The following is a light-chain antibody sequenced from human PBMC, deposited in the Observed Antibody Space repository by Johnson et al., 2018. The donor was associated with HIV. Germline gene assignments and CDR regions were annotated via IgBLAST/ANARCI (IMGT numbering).Light chain of an antibody. J-gene: IGLJ1*01. Sequence: QSVLTQPPSVSAAPGQKVTISCSGSSSNIGNNYVSWYQQLPGTAPKLLIYENNKRPLGIPDRFSGSKSGTSATLGITGLQTGDEADFYCGTWDTSLSAFVFGTVTKVTV. CDR3: GTWDTSLSAFV. CDR1: SSNIGNNY. CDR2: ENN. V-gene: IGLV1-51*02.